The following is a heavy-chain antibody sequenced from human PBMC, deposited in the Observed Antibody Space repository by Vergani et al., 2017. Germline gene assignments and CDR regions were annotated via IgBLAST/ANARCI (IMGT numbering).Heavy chain of an antibody. Sequence: EVQLVESGGGLVQPGGSLRLSCAASGFTLSASGMNWVRQAPGRGLESVSYISTSRIFYADSVRGRFTISRDNAKNLLFLRMDSLRAEDTALYYCARDYENSYGRCFDHWGQGTLVTVSS. D-gene: IGHD5-18*01. V-gene: IGHV3-48*01. CDR3: ARDYENSYGRCFDH. CDR2: ISTSRI. CDR1: GFTLSASG. J-gene: IGHJ4*02.